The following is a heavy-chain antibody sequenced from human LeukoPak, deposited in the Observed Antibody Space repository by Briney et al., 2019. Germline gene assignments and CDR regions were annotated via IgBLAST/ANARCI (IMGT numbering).Heavy chain of an antibody. CDR2: IYSGGST. J-gene: IGHJ3*02. D-gene: IGHD6-13*01. V-gene: IGHV3-53*01. Sequence: GGSLRLSCAASGFTFSSYGMHWVRQAPGKGLEWVSVIYSGGSTYYADSVKGRFTISRDNSKNTLYLQMNSLRAEDTAVYYCAKLAGIAAADDAFDIWGQGTMVTVSS. CDR3: AKLAGIAAADDAFDI. CDR1: GFTFSSYG.